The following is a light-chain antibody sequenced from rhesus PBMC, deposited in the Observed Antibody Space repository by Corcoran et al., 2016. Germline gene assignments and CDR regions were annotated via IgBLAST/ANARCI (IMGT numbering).Light chain of an antibody. CDR1: QGISSY. CDR3: QHYKSYPFT. J-gene: IGKJ3*01. V-gene: IGKV1-28*02. CDR2: AAT. Sequence: DIQMTQSPSSLSASVGDTVTITCRASQGISSYLNWFQQKPGKAPKLLIYAATTLQSGVPSRFSGSGSGTDFTLPIRSLQPVDFATYYCQHYKSYPFTFGPGTKLDIK.